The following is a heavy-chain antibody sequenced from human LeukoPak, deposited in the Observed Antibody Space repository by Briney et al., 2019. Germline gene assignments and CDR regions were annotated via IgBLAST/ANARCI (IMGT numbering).Heavy chain of an antibody. CDR3: ASSPQGMVLLDP. D-gene: IGHD3-10*01. Sequence: PSETLSLTCTVSGGSISSSSYYWGWIRQPPGKGLEWIGSIYYSGSTYYNPSLKSRVTISVDTSKNQFSLKLSSVTAADTAVYYCASSPQGMVLLDPWGQGTLVTVSS. CDR1: GGSISSSSYY. V-gene: IGHV4-39*07. CDR2: IYYSGST. J-gene: IGHJ5*02.